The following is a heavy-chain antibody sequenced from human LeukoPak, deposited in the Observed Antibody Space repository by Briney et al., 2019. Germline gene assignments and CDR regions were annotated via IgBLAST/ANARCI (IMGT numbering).Heavy chain of an antibody. CDR1: GGSISSYY. Sequence: SETLSLTCTVSGGSISSYYWSWIRQPPGKGLEWIGYIYYSVSTYYNPSLKSRLTLSVDTSKNQFSLKLSSVTAADTAVYYCAREAAMDPSFDYWGQGTLVTVSS. V-gene: IGHV4-30-4*08. J-gene: IGHJ4*02. CDR2: IYYSVST. CDR3: AREAAMDPSFDY. D-gene: IGHD5-18*01.